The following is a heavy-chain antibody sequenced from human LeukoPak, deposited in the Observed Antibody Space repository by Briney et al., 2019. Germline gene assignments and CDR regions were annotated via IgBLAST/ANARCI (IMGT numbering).Heavy chain of an antibody. CDR1: GFTFSDYY. Sequence: GGSLRLSCAASGFTFSDYYMSWIRQAPGKGLEWASYISSSGSTIYYADSVKGRFTISRDNAKNSLYLQMNSLRAEDTAVYYCARTYCSGGSCSSNWFDPWGQGTLVTVSS. CDR3: ARTYCSGGSCSSNWFDP. V-gene: IGHV3-11*04. CDR2: ISSSGSTI. J-gene: IGHJ5*02. D-gene: IGHD2-15*01.